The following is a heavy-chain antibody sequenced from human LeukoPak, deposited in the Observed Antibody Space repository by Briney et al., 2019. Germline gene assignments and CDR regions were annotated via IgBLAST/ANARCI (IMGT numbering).Heavy chain of an antibody. J-gene: IGHJ3*01. CDR1: GFTFSSYA. CDR3: AKPYITSRVDSFDL. CDR2: ISAGGGST. V-gene: IGHV3-23*01. Sequence: GGSLRLSCAASGFTFSSYAMSWVRQAPGKGLEWVPGISAGGGSTYYADSVKGRFTISRDNSKNTLHLQMNSLRAEDTAVYYCAKPYITSRVDSFDLWGQGTVVTVSS. D-gene: IGHD2-2*01.